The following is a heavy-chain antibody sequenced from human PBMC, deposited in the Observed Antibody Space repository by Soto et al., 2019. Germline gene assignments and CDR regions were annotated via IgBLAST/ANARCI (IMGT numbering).Heavy chain of an antibody. CDR3: ARDVKDYYDSSGYYTDLCY. D-gene: IGHD3-22*01. V-gene: IGHV1-69*13. CDR1: GGTFSSYA. Sequence: SVKVSFKASGGTFSSYAISWVRQAPGQGLEWMGGIIPIFGTANYAQKFQGRVTITADESTSTAYMELSSLRSEDTSVYYCARDVKDYYDSSGYYTDLCYWG. J-gene: IGHJ4*01. CDR2: IIPIFGTA.